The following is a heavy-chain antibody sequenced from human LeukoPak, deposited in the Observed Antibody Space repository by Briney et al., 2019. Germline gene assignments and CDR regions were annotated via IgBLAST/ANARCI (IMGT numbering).Heavy chain of an antibody. J-gene: IGHJ6*02. V-gene: IGHV5-51*01. CDR3: ARQRLFLEWLGDFDYYGMDV. CDR2: IYPGDSDT. D-gene: IGHD3-3*01. CDR1: GYSFTSYW. Sequence: GESLQISCQGSGYSFTSYWIGWVRQMPGKGLEWMGIIYPGDSDTRYSPSFQGQVTISADKSISTAYLQWSSLKASDTAMYYCARQRLFLEWLGDFDYYGMDVWGQGTTVTVSS.